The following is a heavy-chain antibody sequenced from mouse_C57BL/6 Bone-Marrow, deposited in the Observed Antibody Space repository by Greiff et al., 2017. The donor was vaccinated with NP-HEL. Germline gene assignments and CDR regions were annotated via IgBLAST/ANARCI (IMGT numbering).Heavy chain of an antibody. CDR2: IWSDGST. D-gene: IGHD3-2*02. J-gene: IGHJ4*01. V-gene: IGHV2-6-1*01. CDR1: GFSLTSYG. CDR3: ARQLRLRAGYYAMDY. Sequence: QVQLQESGPGLVAPSQSLSITCTVSGFSLTSYGVHWVRQPPGKGLEWLVVIWSDGSTTYNSALKSRLSISKDNSKSQVFLKMNSLQTDDTAMYYCARQLRLRAGYYAMDYWGQGTSVTVSS.